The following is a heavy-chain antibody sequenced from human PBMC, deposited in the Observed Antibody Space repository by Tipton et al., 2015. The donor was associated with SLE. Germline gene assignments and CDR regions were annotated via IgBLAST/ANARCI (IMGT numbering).Heavy chain of an antibody. D-gene: IGHD2/OR15-2a*01. CDR3: PGALILNFDY. CDR2: ISYDGSNK. Sequence: RSLRLSCAASGFTFSSYAMHWVRQAPGKGLEWVAVISYDGSNKYYADSVKGRFTISRDNSKNTLYLQMNSLRAEDTAVYYCPGALILNFDYWGQGTLVTVSS. V-gene: IGHV3-30*04. CDR1: GFTFSSYA. J-gene: IGHJ4*02.